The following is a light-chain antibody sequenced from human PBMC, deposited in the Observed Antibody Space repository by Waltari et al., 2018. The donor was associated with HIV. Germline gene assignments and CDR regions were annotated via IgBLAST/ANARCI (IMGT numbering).Light chain of an antibody. CDR1: SLRSYY. V-gene: IGLV3-19*01. Sequence: SSELTQDPAVSVALGQTVRITCQGDSLRSYYESRYQQKPGQAPVLVVFGKNNRPSGIPDRFSGSSSGNTASLTITGAQAEDEADYYCNSRDSSGNHRLFGTGTKVTVL. CDR3: NSRDSSGNHRL. J-gene: IGLJ1*01. CDR2: GKN.